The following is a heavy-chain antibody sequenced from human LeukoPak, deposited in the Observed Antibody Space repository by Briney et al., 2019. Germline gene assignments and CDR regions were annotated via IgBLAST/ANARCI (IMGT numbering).Heavy chain of an antibody. CDR1: GFTFSSYS. CDR3: ARDLGYVYYYGSGSYPFDY. CDR2: ISSSSSYI. Sequence: GGSLRLSCAASGFTFSSYSMNWVRQAPGKGLEWVSSISSSSSYIYYADSVKGRFTISRDNAKNSLYLQMNSLRAEDTAVYYCARDLGYVYYYGSGSYPFDYWGQGTLVTVSS. V-gene: IGHV3-21*01. D-gene: IGHD3-10*01. J-gene: IGHJ4*02.